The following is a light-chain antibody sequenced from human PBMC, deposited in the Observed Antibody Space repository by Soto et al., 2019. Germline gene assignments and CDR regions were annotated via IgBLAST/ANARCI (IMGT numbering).Light chain of an antibody. V-gene: IGKV3-20*01. CDR1: QSVSSTY. CDR2: GAS. Sequence: IVCTQSPGTLSLSPGAPATLSCRASQSVSSTYLAWYQQEPGQAPRLLIYGASSRATGIPDRFSGSGSGTDFTLTISSLEPEDSAVYYCQQYGTSPLTVGGGTKGDIK. J-gene: IGKJ4*01. CDR3: QQYGTSPLT.